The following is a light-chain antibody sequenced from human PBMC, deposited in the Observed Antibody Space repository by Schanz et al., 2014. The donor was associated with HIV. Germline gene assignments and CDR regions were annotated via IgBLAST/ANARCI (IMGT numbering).Light chain of an antibody. CDR2: DVN. CDR3: SSYTTSGSLV. J-gene: IGLJ3*02. V-gene: IGLV2-14*03. Sequence: HSALTQPASVSGSPGQSITISCTGTSSDVGVYNYVSWYQHHPGKAPKLMIYDVNNRPSGASNRFSGSKSGNTASLTISGLQAEDEADYYCSSYTTSGSLVFGGGTKLTVL. CDR1: SSDVGVYNY.